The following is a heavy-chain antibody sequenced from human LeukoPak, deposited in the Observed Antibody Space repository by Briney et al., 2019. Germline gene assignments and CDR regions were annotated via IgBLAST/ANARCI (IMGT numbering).Heavy chain of an antibody. CDR2: INHSGST. J-gene: IGHJ5*02. CDR3: ARPSGDWFARGGWFDP. V-gene: IGHV4-39*07. Sequence: ASETLSLTCTVSGGSISSGSYYWSWIRQPPGKGLEWIGEINHSGSTNYNPSLKSRVTISVDTSKNQFSLKLSSVTAADTAVYYCARPSGDWFARGGWFDPWGQGTLVTVSS. D-gene: IGHD3-10*01. CDR1: GGSISSGSYY.